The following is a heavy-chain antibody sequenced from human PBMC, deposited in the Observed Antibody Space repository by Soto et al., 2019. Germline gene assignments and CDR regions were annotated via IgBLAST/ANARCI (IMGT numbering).Heavy chain of an antibody. CDR3: AKEATANVRHHCNY. Sequence: QVQLVESGGGVVQPGRSLRLSCAASGFTFSNYGMQWVRQAPGKGLEWVAVISYDGRVQYYADSVKVRFTISRDNSKNTIWLQTNSLITQDTGIYYRAKEATANVRHHCNYRFQGTLGTVSS. CDR2: ISYDGRVQ. CDR1: GFTFSNYG. V-gene: IGHV3-30*18. D-gene: IGHD6-13*01. J-gene: IGHJ4*02.